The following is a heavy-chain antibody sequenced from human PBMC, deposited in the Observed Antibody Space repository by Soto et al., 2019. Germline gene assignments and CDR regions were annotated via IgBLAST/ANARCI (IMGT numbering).Heavy chain of an antibody. CDR3: AREREWPLDY. D-gene: IGHD3-3*01. V-gene: IGHV3-30-3*01. CDR2: ISYDGSNK. CDR1: GFTFSSYA. Sequence: GGSLRLSCAASGFTFSSYAMHWARQAPGKGLEWVAVISYDGSNKYYADSVKGRFTISRDNSKNTLYLQMNSLRAEDTAVYYCAREREWPLDYWGQGTLVTVSS. J-gene: IGHJ4*02.